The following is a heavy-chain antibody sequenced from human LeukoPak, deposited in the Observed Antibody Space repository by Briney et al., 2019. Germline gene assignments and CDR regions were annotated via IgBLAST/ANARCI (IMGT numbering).Heavy chain of an antibody. V-gene: IGHV4-30-4*08. J-gene: IGHJ6*02. CDR1: GFTFSSYA. CDR2: IYYSGST. D-gene: IGHD5-18*01. CDR3: ARDADPRDTAMGYGMDV. Sequence: LRLSCAASGFTFSSYAMSWIRQPPGKGLEWIGYIYYSGSTYYNPSLKSRVTISVDTSKNQFSLKLSSVTAADTAVYYCARDADPRDTAMGYGMDVWGQGTTVTVSS.